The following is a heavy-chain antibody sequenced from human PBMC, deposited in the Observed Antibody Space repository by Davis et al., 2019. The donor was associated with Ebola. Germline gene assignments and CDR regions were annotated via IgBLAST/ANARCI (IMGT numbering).Heavy chain of an antibody. J-gene: IGHJ5*02. CDR3: ARVGYDFWRGYNNWFDP. CDR1: GGSISSYY. CDR2: IYYSGST. D-gene: IGHD3-3*01. Sequence: SETLSLTCTVSGGSISSYYWSWIRQPPGKGLEWIGYIYYSGSTNYNPSLKSRVTISVDTSKNQFPLKLSSVTAADTAVYYCARVGYDFWRGYNNWFDPWGQGTLVTVSS. V-gene: IGHV4-59*01.